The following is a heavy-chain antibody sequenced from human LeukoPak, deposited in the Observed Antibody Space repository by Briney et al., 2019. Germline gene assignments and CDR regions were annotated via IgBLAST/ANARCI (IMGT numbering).Heavy chain of an antibody. Sequence: GGSLRLSCAASEFTFSSYSMNWVRQAPGKGLEWVSAISGSGGSTYYADSVKGRFTISRDNSKNTLYLQMNSLRAEDTAVYYCAKVSRPKLLWFGESPRDFDYWGQGTLVTVSS. CDR2: ISGSGGST. CDR1: EFTFSSYS. J-gene: IGHJ4*02. D-gene: IGHD3-10*01. V-gene: IGHV3-23*01. CDR3: AKVSRPKLLWFGESPRDFDY.